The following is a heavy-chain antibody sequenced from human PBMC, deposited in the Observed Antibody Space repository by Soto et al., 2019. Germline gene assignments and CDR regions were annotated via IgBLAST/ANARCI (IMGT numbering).Heavy chain of an antibody. CDR1: GGTFSSYA. D-gene: IGHD3-9*01. CDR2: IIPIFGTA. J-gene: IGHJ6*02. Sequence: QVQLVQSGAEVKKPGSSVKVSCKASGGTFSSYAISWVRQAPGQGLEWMGGIIPIFGTANYAQKFQGRVTITADKSTSTAYMELSSLRSEDTAVYYCARGEVQGGYDILTGYYAAYYYGMDVWGQGTTVTVSS. CDR3: ARGEVQGGYDILTGYYAAYYYGMDV. V-gene: IGHV1-69*06.